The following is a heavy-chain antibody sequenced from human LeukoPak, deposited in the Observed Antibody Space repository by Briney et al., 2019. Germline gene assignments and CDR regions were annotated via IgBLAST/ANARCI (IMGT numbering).Heavy chain of an antibody. CDR2: ISSRGTTT. CDR3: ARDRGSNNYFDQ. V-gene: IGHV3-11*01. Sequence: PGGSLRLSCLASGFTVRDYCMTWIRQAPGKGLEWISFISSRGTTTDYADSVKGRFTISRDNANSTLFLQMNSLRAEDTAVYYCARDRGSNNYFDQWGQGALVTVSS. CDR1: GFTVRDYC. D-gene: IGHD2-2*01. J-gene: IGHJ4*02.